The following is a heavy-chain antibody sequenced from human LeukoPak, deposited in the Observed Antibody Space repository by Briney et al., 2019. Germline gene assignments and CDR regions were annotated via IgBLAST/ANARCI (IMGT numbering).Heavy chain of an antibody. CDR1: GFTFSSYS. V-gene: IGHV3-21*06. D-gene: IGHD4-11*01. J-gene: IGHJ4*02. CDR2: ISSSSTYI. Sequence: GGSLRLSCAASGFTFSSYSMNWVRQAPGKGLEWVSSISSSSTYIYYADSVKGRFAISRDKAKNSLYLQMNSLRAEDTALYYCARDLTTVTTAVFAYWGQGXLVTVS. CDR3: ARDLTTVTTAVFAY.